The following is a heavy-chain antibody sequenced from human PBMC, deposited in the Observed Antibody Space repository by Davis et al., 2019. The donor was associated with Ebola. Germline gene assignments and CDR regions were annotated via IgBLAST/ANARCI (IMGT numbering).Heavy chain of an antibody. CDR2: IYPDDSET. J-gene: IGHJ6*02. Sequence: PGGSLRLSCKASGYSFTTYWIAWVRQMPAKGLDWMGIIYPDDSETTYSPSFQGQVTMSADKSTKTAYLQWSSLKASDTAMYYCASAVYCGGDCPDVWGQGTTVTVSS. CDR3: ASAVYCGGDCPDV. V-gene: IGHV5-51*01. CDR1: GYSFTTYW. D-gene: IGHD2-21*02.